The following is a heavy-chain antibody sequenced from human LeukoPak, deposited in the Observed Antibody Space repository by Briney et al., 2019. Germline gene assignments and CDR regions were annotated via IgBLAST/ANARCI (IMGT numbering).Heavy chain of an antibody. Sequence: GASVKVSCKASGYTFTGYYMHWVRQAPGKGLEWMGGFDPEDGETIYAQKFQGRVTMTEDTSTDTAYTELSSLRSEDTAVYYCATSLGIAVAGPFDYWGQGTLVTVSS. D-gene: IGHD6-19*01. CDR1: GYTFTGYY. CDR3: ATSLGIAVAGPFDY. CDR2: FDPEDGET. J-gene: IGHJ4*02. V-gene: IGHV1-24*01.